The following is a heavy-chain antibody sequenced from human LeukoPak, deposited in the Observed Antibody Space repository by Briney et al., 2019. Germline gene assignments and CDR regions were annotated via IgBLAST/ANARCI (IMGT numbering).Heavy chain of an antibody. V-gene: IGHV1-46*01. CDR2: INPSGGST. CDR3: ASRREMAMEYFDY. CDR1: GYTFTSYY. J-gene: IGHJ4*02. D-gene: IGHD5-24*01. Sequence: ASVKVSCKASGYTFTSYYMHWVRQAPGQGLEWMGIINPSGGSTSYAQKFQGRVTMTRDTSTSTVYMELSSLRSEDTAEYYCASRREMAMEYFDYWGQGTLVTVSS.